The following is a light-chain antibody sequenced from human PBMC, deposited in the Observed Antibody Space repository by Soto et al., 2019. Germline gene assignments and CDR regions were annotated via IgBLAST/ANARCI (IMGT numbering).Light chain of an antibody. CDR3: SSYTSGSTLPWV. J-gene: IGLJ1*01. CDR1: SSDGGGYNY. Sequence: QSALTQPASVSGSPGQSITVSCTGTSSDGGGYNYVSWYQQHPGKAPKLLIYEVTNRPSGVSDRFSGSKSGNTASLTISGLQLEDEAVYYCSSYTSGSTLPWVFGTGTKVTVL. CDR2: EVT. V-gene: IGLV2-14*01.